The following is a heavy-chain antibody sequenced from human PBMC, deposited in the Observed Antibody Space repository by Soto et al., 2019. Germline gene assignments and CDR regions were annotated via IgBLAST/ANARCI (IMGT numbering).Heavy chain of an antibody. CDR1: GFTFSNAW. J-gene: IGHJ3*02. CDR2: IKSKTDGGTT. Sequence: GGSLRLSCAASGFTFSNAWMSWVRQAPGKGLEWVGRIKSKTDGGTTDYAAPVKGRFTISRDDSKNTLYLQMNSLKTEDTAVYYCTTFMYYYDSTEGAFDIWGQGTMVTVSS. CDR3: TTFMYYYDSTEGAFDI. D-gene: IGHD3-22*01. V-gene: IGHV3-15*01.